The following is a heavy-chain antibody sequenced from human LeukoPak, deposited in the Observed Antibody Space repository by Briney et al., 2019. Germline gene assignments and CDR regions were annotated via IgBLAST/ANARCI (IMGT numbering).Heavy chain of an antibody. CDR1: GGSFSGYY. CDR2: INHSGST. V-gene: IGHV4-34*01. D-gene: IGHD2-21*01. CDR3: ARRLYCGGDCYAFDI. J-gene: IGHJ3*02. Sequence: SETLSLTCAVYGGSFSGYYWSWIRQPPGEGLEWIGEINHSGSTNYNPSLKSRVTISVNTSKNQFSLKLSSVAAADTAVYYCARRLYCGGDCYAFDIWGQGTMVTVSS.